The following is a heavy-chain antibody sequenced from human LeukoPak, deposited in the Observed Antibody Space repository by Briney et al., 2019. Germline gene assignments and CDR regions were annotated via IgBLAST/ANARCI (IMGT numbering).Heavy chain of an antibody. V-gene: IGHV4-34*01. CDR1: GGSFSGYY. Sequence: PSETLSLTCAVYGGSFSGYYWSWIRQPPGKGLEWIGEINHSGSTNYNPSLKSRVTISVDTSKNQFSLKLSSVTAADTAVYYCARGGRLSLDYWGQGTLVTVSS. J-gene: IGHJ4*02. CDR2: INHSGST. CDR3: ARGGRLSLDY. D-gene: IGHD3-16*02.